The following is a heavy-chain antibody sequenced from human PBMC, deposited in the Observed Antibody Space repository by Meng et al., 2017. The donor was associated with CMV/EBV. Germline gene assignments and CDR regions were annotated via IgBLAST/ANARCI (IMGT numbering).Heavy chain of an antibody. D-gene: IGHD5-12*01. J-gene: IGHJ4*02. CDR3: AKGQDIVATGGYFDY. CDR2: ISWDGGST. CDR1: GFTVDDYT. Sequence: GESLKISCAASGFTVDDYTMHWVRQAPGKGLEWVSLISWDGGSTYYVDSVKGRFTISRDNSKNSLYLQMSSLRTEDTALYYCAKGQDIVATGGYFDYWGQGTLVTVSS. V-gene: IGHV3-43*01.